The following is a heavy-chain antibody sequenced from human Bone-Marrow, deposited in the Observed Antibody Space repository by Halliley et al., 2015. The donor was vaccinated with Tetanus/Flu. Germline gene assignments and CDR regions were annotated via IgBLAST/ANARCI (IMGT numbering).Heavy chain of an antibody. CDR2: IFYTGSA. D-gene: IGHD1-26*01. J-gene: IGHJ4*02. CDR3: ATLSTDYYFDF. V-gene: IGHV4-39*01. Sequence: KGLEWIGSIFYTGSAYYNPSLKSRVSVSVDRSRNQFSLHLSSLTAADTAVYYCATLSTDYYFDFWGRGTLVTVSS.